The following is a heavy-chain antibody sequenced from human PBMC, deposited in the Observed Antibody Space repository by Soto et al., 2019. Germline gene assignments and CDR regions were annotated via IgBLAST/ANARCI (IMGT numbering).Heavy chain of an antibody. Sequence: QVQLVQSGAEVKKPGSSVKVSCKASGGTFSSYSINWVRQAPGQGLEWMGEIIPIFGTANYAQKFQGRVAITADESTSTAYMEPGSLRSEDTAVYYCARDGGRHAGGIDYWGQGTLVNVSS. CDR2: IIPIFGTA. D-gene: IGHD1-26*01. J-gene: IGHJ4*02. V-gene: IGHV1-69*01. CDR1: GGTFSSYS. CDR3: ARDGGRHAGGIDY.